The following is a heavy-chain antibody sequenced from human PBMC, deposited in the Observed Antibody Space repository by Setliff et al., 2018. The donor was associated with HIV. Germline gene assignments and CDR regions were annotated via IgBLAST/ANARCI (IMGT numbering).Heavy chain of an antibody. Sequence: SCAASGFTVSSNYMSWVRQAPGKGLEWVSVIYSGGSTYYADSVKGRFTISRDNSKNTLYLQMNSLRAEDTAVYYCARERFGWFDPWGQGTLVTVSS. V-gene: IGHV3-53*01. CDR1: GFTVSSNY. D-gene: IGHD3-10*01. CDR2: IYSGGST. CDR3: ARERFGWFDP. J-gene: IGHJ5*02.